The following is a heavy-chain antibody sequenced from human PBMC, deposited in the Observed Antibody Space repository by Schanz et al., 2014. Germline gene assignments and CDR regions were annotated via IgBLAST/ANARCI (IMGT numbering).Heavy chain of an antibody. J-gene: IGHJ4*02. CDR1: GYSFSTYA. CDR3: ARGYCAGTSCPIFDY. CDR2: INTKTGNP. Sequence: QVHLVQSESELKNPGASVKVSCKTSGYSFSTYAMNWVRQAPGQGLEWMGWINTKTGNPTYAQGFTGRFVFSLDTSVSTTHLQITNLKADDTAFYYCARGYCAGTSCPIFDYWGQGTLVTVSS. D-gene: IGHD2-2*01. V-gene: IGHV7-4-1*02.